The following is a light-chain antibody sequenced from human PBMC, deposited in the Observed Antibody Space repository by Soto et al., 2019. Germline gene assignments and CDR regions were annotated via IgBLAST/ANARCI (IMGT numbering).Light chain of an antibody. V-gene: IGLV2-14*03. J-gene: IGLJ1*01. CDR2: DVS. CDR3: SSYTSSSTLFYV. CDR1: SSDVGGYNA. Sequence: QSALTQPASVPGSPGQSITISCSGSSSDVGGYNAVSWYQQHPGKAPKLVIYDVSDRPSGISSRFSASKSGNTASLTISGLQAEDEADYYCSSYTSSSTLFYVFGTGTKVTVL.